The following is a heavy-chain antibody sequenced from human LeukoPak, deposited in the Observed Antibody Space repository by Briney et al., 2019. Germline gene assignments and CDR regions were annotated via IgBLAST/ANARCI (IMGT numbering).Heavy chain of an antibody. J-gene: IGHJ4*02. CDR3: ARDEYSYGSYDY. V-gene: IGHV4-39*02. Sequence: PSETLSLTCTVSGGSISSSSYYWGWIRQPPGKGLEWIGSIYYSGSTYYNPSLKSRVTISVDTSKNQFSLKLSSVTAADTAVYYCARDEYSYGSYDYWGQGTLVTVSS. CDR1: GGSISSSSYY. D-gene: IGHD5-18*01. CDR2: IYYSGST.